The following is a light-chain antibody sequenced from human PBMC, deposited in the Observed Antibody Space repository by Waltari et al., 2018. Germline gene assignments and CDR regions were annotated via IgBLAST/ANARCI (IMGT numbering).Light chain of an antibody. CDR3: QQYRNLWT. CDR2: KAS. V-gene: IGKV1-5*03. Sequence: DIQMTQSPSTLSASVGDRVTITCRASQSRINWLAWYQQKPGKAPKVLIYKASTLESGVPSRFSSSGSGTEFTLTISSLQPDDFATYYCQQYRNLWTFGQGTKVEIK. J-gene: IGKJ1*01. CDR1: QSRINW.